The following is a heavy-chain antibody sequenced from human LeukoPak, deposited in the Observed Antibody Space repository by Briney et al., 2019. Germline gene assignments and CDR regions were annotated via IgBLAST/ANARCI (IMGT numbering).Heavy chain of an antibody. CDR3: ARRAKIAVAEYYFDY. CDR1: GFSFTTYW. D-gene: IGHD6-19*01. CDR2: IKQDGTEK. J-gene: IGHJ4*02. V-gene: IGHV3-7*01. Sequence: GESLRLSCAASGFSFTTYWMGWVRQAPGKGLEWVANIKQDGTEKYYVDSVMGRFTISSDNAKNSLYLQMNSLRAEDTAVYYCARRAKIAVAEYYFDYWGQGTLVTVSS.